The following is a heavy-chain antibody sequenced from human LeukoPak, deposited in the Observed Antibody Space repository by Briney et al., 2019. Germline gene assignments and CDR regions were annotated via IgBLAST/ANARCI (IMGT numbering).Heavy chain of an antibody. D-gene: IGHD3-10*01. CDR1: GFTFSDYG. J-gene: IGHJ4*02. CDR3: VKRWGSETTDY. V-gene: IGHV3-64D*06. Sequence: GGPLRLSCSASGFTFSDYGMHWVRQAPGKGLEYVSSISSSGGSTYYAASVKGRFTISRDNSKNTVYLQMSSLSAEDTAVYYCVKRWGSETTDYWGQGTLVTVSS. CDR2: ISSSGGST.